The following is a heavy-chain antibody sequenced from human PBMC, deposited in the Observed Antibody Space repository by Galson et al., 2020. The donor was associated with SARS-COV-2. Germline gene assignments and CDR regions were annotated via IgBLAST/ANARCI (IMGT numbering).Heavy chain of an antibody. Sequence: GESLKISCAASGFTFDDHDMSWVRQAPGKGLEWVSSINWNGVTTSYADSVKGRFTISRDNAKNSLYLQMSSLRAEDTAFYYCATGLRASRQSPSDYWGQGILVTVSS. V-gene: IGHV3-20*04. D-gene: IGHD6-19*01. CDR2: INWNGVTT. CDR1: GFTFDDHD. J-gene: IGHJ4*02. CDR3: ATGLRASRQSPSDY.